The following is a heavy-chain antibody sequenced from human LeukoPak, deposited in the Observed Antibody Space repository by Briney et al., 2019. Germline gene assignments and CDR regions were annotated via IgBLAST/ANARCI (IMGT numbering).Heavy chain of an antibody. V-gene: IGHV4-59*08. Sequence: SETLSLTCTVSGGSINNYYWTWIRQPPGKGLEWIGYIFYSGSANYNPSLKSRVTMSVDTSKNQFSLKLSSVTAADTAVYYCARMGYSSSCCVFDYWGQGTLVTVSS. D-gene: IGHD2-2*01. CDR1: GGSINNYY. CDR3: ARMGYSSSCCVFDY. J-gene: IGHJ4*02. CDR2: IFYSGSA.